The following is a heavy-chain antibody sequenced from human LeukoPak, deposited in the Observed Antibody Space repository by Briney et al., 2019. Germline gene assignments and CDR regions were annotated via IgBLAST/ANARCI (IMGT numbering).Heavy chain of an antibody. D-gene: IGHD5-12*01. CDR3: ARDLDSGYDYHY. J-gene: IGHJ4*02. CDR1: GSTFSSYA. V-gene: IGHV3-30*04. Sequence: GGSLRLSCAASGSTFSSYAMHWVRQAPGKGLEWVALIAYDGSYKYYADSVKGRFSISKDNSKNTLYLQMNSLRAEDTAVYYCARDLDSGYDYHYWGQGTLVTVSS. CDR2: IAYDGSYK.